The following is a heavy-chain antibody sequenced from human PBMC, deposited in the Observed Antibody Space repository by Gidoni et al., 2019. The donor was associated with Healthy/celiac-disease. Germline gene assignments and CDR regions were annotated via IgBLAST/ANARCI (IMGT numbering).Heavy chain of an antibody. CDR2: INPNSGGT. CDR1: GYTFTGYD. V-gene: IGHV1-2*06. D-gene: IGHD6-19*01. Sequence: QVQLVQSGAEVKKPGASVKVSCKASGYTFTGYDMHWVRQAPGQGLEWMGRINPNSGGTNYAQKFQGRVTMTRDTSISTAYMELSRLRSDDTAVYYCARDPSKQWLVTYNWFDPWGQGTLVTVSS. CDR3: ARDPSKQWLVTYNWFDP. J-gene: IGHJ5*02.